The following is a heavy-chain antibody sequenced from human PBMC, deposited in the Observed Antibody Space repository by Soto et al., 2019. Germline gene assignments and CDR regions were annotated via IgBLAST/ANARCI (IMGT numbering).Heavy chain of an antibody. D-gene: IGHD2-15*01. V-gene: IGHV3-30*03. J-gene: IGHJ6*02. CDR3: ARPIPRWSYHYGMDV. CDR1: EFTFSSYA. CDR2: ISFDGRKE. Sequence: QLVESGGRGVQPGRSLRLSCEASEFTFSSYAMHWFRQAPGRGLEWVALISFDGRKEFYADSVKGRFIISRDNSRSMVYLQMDGLRPDDTAIYYCARPIPRWSYHYGMDVWGQGTTVTVSS.